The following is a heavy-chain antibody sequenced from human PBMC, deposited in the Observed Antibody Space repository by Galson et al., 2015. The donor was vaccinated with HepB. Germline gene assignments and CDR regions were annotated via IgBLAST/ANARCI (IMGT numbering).Heavy chain of an antibody. D-gene: IGHD2-21*02. V-gene: IGHV3-48*02. CDR2: IGSSSSTI. CDR1: GFTFSSYS. J-gene: IGHJ5*02. CDR3: ARDMNIEVVTAMPNWFDP. Sequence: SLRLSCAASGFTFSSYSMNWVRQAPGKGLEWVSYIGSSSSTIYYADSVKGRFTISRDNAKNSLYLQMNSLRDEDTAVYYCARDMNIEVVTAMPNWFDPWGQGTLVTVSS.